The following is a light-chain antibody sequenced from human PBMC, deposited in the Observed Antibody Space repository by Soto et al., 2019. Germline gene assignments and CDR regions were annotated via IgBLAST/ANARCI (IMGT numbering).Light chain of an antibody. J-gene: IGLJ3*02. CDR1: SSDVGGFKY. V-gene: IGLV2-14*01. CDR2: EVS. CDR3: SSYTSSSTPWV. Sequence: QSVLTQPASVSGSPGQSITISCTGTSSDVGGFKYVSWYQQHPGKAPKLMLYEVSNRPSGVSNRFSGSKSGNTASLTISGLQAEDEADYYCSSYTSSSTPWVFGGRTKLTVL.